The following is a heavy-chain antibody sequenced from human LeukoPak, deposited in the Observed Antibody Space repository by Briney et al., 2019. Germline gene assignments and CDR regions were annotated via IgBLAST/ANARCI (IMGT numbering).Heavy chain of an antibody. J-gene: IGHJ4*02. V-gene: IGHV1-24*01. CDR2: SDPEDVKT. CDR3: ATFQAYANSGHLRPYFDY. Sequence: GASVKVSCKISGYSLTELAIHWVRQAPGKGLEWMGGSDPEDVKTSFAEKFQGRVTFSEDTSTDTAFMELSRLRSDDTAVYYCATFQAYANSGHLRPYFDYWGQGTLVTVSS. CDR1: GYSLTELA. D-gene: IGHD3-22*01.